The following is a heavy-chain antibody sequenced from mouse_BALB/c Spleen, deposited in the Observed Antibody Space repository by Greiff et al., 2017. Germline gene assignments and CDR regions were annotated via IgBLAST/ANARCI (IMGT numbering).Heavy chain of an antibody. J-gene: IGHJ2*01. CDR3: ARGLGSFDY. CDR2: INSNGGST. D-gene: IGHD3-3*01. Sequence: EVKLVESGGGLVQPGGSLKLSCAASGFTFSSYGMSWVRQTPDKRLELVATINSNGGSTYYPDSVKGRFTISRDNAKNTLYLQMSSLKSEDTAMYYCARGLGSFDYWGQGTTLTVSS. V-gene: IGHV5-6-3*01. CDR1: GFTFSSYG.